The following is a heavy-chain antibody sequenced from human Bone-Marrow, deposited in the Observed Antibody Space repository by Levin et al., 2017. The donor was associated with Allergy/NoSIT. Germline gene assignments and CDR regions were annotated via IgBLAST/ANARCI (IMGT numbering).Heavy chain of an antibody. CDR2: IKSKIDGETT. D-gene: IGHD1-26*01. Sequence: AGGSLRLSCAASGLPFSDAWMNWVRQVPGKGLEWVGRIKSKIDGETTDYAPPVKGRFTISRDDSKNTLFLQMNSLKSEDSGVYFCTTDPGISMSNWDFDYGMDVWGQGTSVTVSS. CDR3: TTDPGISMSNWDFDYGMDV. CDR1: GLPFSDAW. J-gene: IGHJ6*02. V-gene: IGHV3-15*05.